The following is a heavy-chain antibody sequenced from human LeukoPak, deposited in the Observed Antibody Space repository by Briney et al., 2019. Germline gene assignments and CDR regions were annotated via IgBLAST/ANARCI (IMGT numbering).Heavy chain of an antibody. Sequence: PGGSLRLSCAASGFTFSHYGIHWVRQTPGKGLEWVAAISSDGVEKHYADSVKGRFAISRDNSKSTLYLQMNSLRAEDTALYYCAREGHYDILTGYSPVEYYFYYMDVWGKGTTVTVSS. CDR1: GFTFSHYG. D-gene: IGHD3-9*01. CDR2: ISSDGVEK. CDR3: AREGHYDILTGYSPVEYYFYYMDV. V-gene: IGHV3-30*09. J-gene: IGHJ6*03.